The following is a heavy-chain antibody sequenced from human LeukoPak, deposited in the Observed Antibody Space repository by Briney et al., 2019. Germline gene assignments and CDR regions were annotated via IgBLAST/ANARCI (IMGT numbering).Heavy chain of an antibody. CDR1: GFTFSDYY. D-gene: IGHD2-2*01. V-gene: IGHV3-11*01. CDR2: ISSSGSTI. J-gene: IGHJ4*02. CDR3: ARRVYCSSTSCYYFDY. Sequence: GGALRLSCAASGFTFSDYYMSWIRQAPGKGREWVSYISSSGSTIYYADSVKGRFTISRDNAKNSLYLQMNSLRAEDTAVYYCARRVYCSSTSCYYFDYWGQGTLVTVSS.